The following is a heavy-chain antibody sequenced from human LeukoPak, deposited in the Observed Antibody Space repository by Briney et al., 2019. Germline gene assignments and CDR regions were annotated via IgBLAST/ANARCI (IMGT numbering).Heavy chain of an antibody. CDR2: IFPADSDT. J-gene: IGHJ3*02. V-gene: IGHV5-51*01. CDR3: TRPRGSSDYYDAFDI. CDR1: GYRFTNYW. D-gene: IGHD3-22*01. Sequence: PGESLKISCKGSGYRFTNYWIAWVRQMPGKGLEWMGIIFPADSDTRYSPSLQGQVTISADKSISTAYLQWSSLKASDTAMYYCTRPRGSSDYYDAFDIWGQGTMVTVSS.